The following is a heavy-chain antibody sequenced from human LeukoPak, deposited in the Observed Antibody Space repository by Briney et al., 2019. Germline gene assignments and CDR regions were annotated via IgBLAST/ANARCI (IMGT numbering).Heavy chain of an antibody. Sequence: PGGSLRLSCAASGFTFSSYWMHWVRQAPGRGLVWVSRINTDGSSTSYADSVKGRFTISRDNAKNTLYLQMNSLRAEDTAVYYCARARYDFWNGLGAFDIWGQGTMVTVSS. CDR1: GFTFSSYW. CDR3: ARARYDFWNGLGAFDI. D-gene: IGHD3-3*01. V-gene: IGHV3-74*01. J-gene: IGHJ3*02. CDR2: INTDGSST.